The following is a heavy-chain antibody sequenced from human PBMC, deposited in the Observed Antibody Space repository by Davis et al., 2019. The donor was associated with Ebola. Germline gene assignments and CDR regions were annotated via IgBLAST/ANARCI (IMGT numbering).Heavy chain of an antibody. Sequence: GGSLRLSCAASGFTFDDYAMHWVRQAPGKGLEWVSGISWNSGSIGYADSVKGRFTISRDNSKNTLYLQMNSLRAEDTAVYYCARQMIVVVITEGDAFDIWGQGTMVTVSS. V-gene: IGHV3-9*01. CDR2: ISWNSGSI. CDR3: ARQMIVVVITEGDAFDI. CDR1: GFTFDDYA. J-gene: IGHJ3*02. D-gene: IGHD3-22*01.